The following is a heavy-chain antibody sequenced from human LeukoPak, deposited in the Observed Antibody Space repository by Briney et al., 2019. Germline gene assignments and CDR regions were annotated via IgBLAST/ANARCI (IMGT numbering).Heavy chain of an antibody. CDR3: ARDISRFYWYFDL. CDR1: GGSITNYY. J-gene: IGHJ2*01. CDR2: IYTSGST. D-gene: IGHD3-9*01. Sequence: SETLSLTCTVSGGSITNYYWSWIRQPAGEGLEWIGRIYTSGSTNYNPSLKSRVTISVDTSKNQFSLKLSSVTAADTAVYYCARDISRFYWYFDLWGRGTLVTVSS. V-gene: IGHV4-4*07.